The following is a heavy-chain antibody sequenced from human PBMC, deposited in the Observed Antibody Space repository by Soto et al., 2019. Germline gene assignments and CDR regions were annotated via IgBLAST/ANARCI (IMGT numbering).Heavy chain of an antibody. CDR2: INEDSSYI. CDR3: VRDFGWYFRSGYMDV. D-gene: IGHD3-3*01. Sequence: EVQLVESGGGLVKPGGSLRLSCAASGFSFISYSMNWVRQAPVKGLEWVSSINEDSSYIYYAHSLRGRFTISRDNAKDSLYLQMNSLRAEDTAVYYCVRDFGWYFRSGYMDVWGDGATVTVSS. V-gene: IGHV3-21*02. CDR1: GFSFISYS. J-gene: IGHJ6*03.